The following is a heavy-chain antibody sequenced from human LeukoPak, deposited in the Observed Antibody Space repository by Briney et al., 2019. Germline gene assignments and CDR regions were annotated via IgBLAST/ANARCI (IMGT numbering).Heavy chain of an antibody. Sequence: SETLSLTCAVYGGSFSGYYWSWIRQPPGKGLEWIGEINHSGSTNYNPSLKSRVTISADTSKNQFSLKLSSVTAADTAVYYCARAGGYIGNAFDIWGQGTMVTVSS. J-gene: IGHJ3*02. D-gene: IGHD3-10*01. CDR1: GGSFSGYY. V-gene: IGHV4-34*01. CDR3: ARAGGYIGNAFDI. CDR2: INHSGST.